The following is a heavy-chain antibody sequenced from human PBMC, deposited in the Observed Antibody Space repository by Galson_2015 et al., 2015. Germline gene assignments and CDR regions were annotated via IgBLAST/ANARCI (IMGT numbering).Heavy chain of an antibody. Sequence: SLRLSCAASGFTFSSYAMSWLRQAPGKGLEWVSAISGSGGGTYYADSVKGRFTISRDNSKNTLYLQMSSLRAEDTAVYYCANSGSGSGLYYYMDVWGKGTTVTVSS. D-gene: IGHD3-10*01. V-gene: IGHV3-23*01. CDR2: ISGSGGGT. CDR1: GFTFSSYA. CDR3: ANSGSGSGLYYYMDV. J-gene: IGHJ6*03.